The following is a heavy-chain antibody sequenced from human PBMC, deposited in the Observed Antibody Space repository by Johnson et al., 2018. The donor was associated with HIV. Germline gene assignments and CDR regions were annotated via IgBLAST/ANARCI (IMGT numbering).Heavy chain of an antibody. J-gene: IGHJ3*02. CDR3: TTGFGPAFEM. V-gene: IGHV3-15*01. Sequence: EMQLVESGGGVVRPGGSLRLSCAASGFTFDDYGMSWVRQAPGKGLEWVGRIKSKTDGGTTDYSAPVKGRFTISRDDSKNTLYLQMNSLKTEDTAVYYCTTGFGPAFEMWGQGTMVTVSS. D-gene: IGHD3-16*01. CDR2: IKSKTDGGTT. CDR1: GFTFDDYG.